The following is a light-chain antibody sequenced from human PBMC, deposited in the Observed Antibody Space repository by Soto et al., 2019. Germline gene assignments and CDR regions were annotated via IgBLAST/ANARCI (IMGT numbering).Light chain of an antibody. CDR1: NSDVGGYNY. Sequence: QSALTQPASVSGSLGQSITFSCTGTNSDVGGYNYVSWYQNHPGKAPKLIIHDVTNRPSGVSNRFSGSKSGNTASLIISGLQAEDEADYICNSYTGSTTYVFGTGIKVTVL. V-gene: IGLV2-14*03. CDR3: NSYTGSTTYV. J-gene: IGLJ1*01. CDR2: DVT.